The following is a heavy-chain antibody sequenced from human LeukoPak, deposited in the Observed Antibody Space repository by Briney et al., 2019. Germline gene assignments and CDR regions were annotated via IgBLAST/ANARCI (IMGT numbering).Heavy chain of an antibody. CDR2: ISAYNGNT. CDR3: ARDAYDSSGYYQDY. D-gene: IGHD3-22*01. CDR1: GYTFTSYG. V-gene: IGHV1-18*01. J-gene: IGHJ4*02. Sequence: ASVKVSCKASGYTFTSYGISWVRQAPGRGLEWMGWISAYNGNTNYAQKLQGRVTMTTDTSTSTAYMELRSLRSDDTAVYYCARDAYDSSGYYQDYWGQGTLVTVSS.